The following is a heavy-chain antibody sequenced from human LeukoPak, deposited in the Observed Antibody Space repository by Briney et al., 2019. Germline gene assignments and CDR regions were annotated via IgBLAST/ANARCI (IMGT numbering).Heavy chain of an antibody. D-gene: IGHD1-26*01. J-gene: IGHJ4*02. CDR1: GFTFTSSA. Sequence: ASVKVSCKASGFTFTSSAVQWVRQARGQRLEWIGWIVVGSGNTNYAQKFQERVTITRDMSTSTAYMELSSLRSEDTAVYYCAADSTRDSGSYYQEYYFDYWGQGTLVTVSS. V-gene: IGHV1-58*01. CDR3: AADSTRDSGSYYQEYYFDY. CDR2: IVVGSGNT.